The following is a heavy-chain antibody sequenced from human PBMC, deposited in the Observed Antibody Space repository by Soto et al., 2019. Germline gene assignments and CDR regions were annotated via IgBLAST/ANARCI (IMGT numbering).Heavy chain of an antibody. J-gene: IGHJ4*02. CDR3: ARCPGEKCARNTVFGVVGEGFDY. V-gene: IGHV3-23*01. CDR2: ISDGGGST. Sequence: EVQLLASGGGLVQPGGSLRLSCAASGFTFNNFAMSWVRQAPGKGLEWVSSISDGGGSTYYGDSVKGRFTISRDNSKNTLYLQMNSLRAEDTAVYYCARCPGEKCARNTVFGVVGEGFDYWGQGTLVTVS. CDR1: GFTFNNFA. D-gene: IGHD3-3*01.